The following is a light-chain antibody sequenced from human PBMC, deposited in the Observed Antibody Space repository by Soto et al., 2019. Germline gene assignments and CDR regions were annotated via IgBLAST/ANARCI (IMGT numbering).Light chain of an antibody. CDR2: GAS. V-gene: IGKV3-15*01. Sequence: IGMTQSPATLSVSPGERATLSCRASQSVSSNLAWYQQKPGQAPRLLIYGASTRATGIPARFSGSGSGTEFTLTISSLQSEDFAVYYCQQYNNWPQTFGQGT. CDR1: QSVSSN. J-gene: IGKJ1*01. CDR3: QQYNNWPQT.